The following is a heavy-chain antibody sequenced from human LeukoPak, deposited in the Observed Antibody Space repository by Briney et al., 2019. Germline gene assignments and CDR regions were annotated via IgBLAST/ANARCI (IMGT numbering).Heavy chain of an antibody. CDR3: AVEAIAAAEADY. Sequence: PGGSLRLSCAASGFTFSSYSMNWVRQAPGKGLEWVSSISSSSSYIYYADSVKGRFTISRDNAKNSLYLQMNSLRAEDTAVYYCAVEAIAAAEADYWGQGTLVTVSS. CDR1: GFTFSSYS. J-gene: IGHJ4*02. CDR2: ISSSSSYI. D-gene: IGHD6-13*01. V-gene: IGHV3-21*01.